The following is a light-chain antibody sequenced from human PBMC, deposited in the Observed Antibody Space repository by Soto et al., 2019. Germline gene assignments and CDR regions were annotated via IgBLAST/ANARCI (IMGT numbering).Light chain of an antibody. CDR2: DAS. CDR3: RQRSNWPPT. V-gene: IGKV3-11*01. J-gene: IGKJ1*01. CDR1: QSVSSY. Sequence: EIVLTQSPATLSLSPGERATLSCRASQSVSSYLAWYQQKPGQAPRLLIYDASNRATGIPARFSGSGSGTDFTLTISSLEPEDFAVYYCRQRSNWPPTFGQGTRWISN.